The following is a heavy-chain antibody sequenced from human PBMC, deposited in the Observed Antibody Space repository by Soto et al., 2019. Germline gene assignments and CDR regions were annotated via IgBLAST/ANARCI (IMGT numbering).Heavy chain of an antibody. CDR2: ISSSSSYI. V-gene: IGHV3-21*01. J-gene: IGHJ4*02. CDR3: ARAALWYFDY. Sequence: EVQLVESGGGLVKPGGSLRLSCAASGFSFSSYSMNWVRQAPGKGLEWVSSISSSSSYIYYADSVKGRFTISRDNAKNSLYLQMNSLRAEDTAVYYCARAALWYFDYWGQGTLVTVSS. CDR1: GFSFSSYS.